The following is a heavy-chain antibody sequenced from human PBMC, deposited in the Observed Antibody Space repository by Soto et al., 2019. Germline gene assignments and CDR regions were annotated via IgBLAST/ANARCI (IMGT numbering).Heavy chain of an antibody. CDR3: SGGKPVAARFFCL. J-gene: IGHJ4*02. Sequence: PGGSLRLSCAASGFTFSSYSMNWVRQAPGKGLEWVSSISSSSSYIYYADSVKGRFTISRDNSKNTLYLQMNSLRAEDTAVYYCSGGKPVAARFFCLWGQGTLVTVSS. CDR2: ISSSSSYI. CDR1: GFTFSSYS. V-gene: IGHV3-21*01. D-gene: IGHD3-10*01.